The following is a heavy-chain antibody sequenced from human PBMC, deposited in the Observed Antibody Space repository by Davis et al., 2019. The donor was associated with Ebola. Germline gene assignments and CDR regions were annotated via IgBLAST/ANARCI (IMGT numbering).Heavy chain of an antibody. CDR2: INHSGST. J-gene: IGHJ6*02. V-gene: IGHV4-34*01. D-gene: IGHD1-7*01. CDR1: GGSFSAFF. CDR3: ARLNWNYGYYYYYYGMDV. Sequence: SETLSLTCAVYGGSFSAFFWSWVRQSPGKGLEWIGEINHSGSTNYNPSLKSRVTISVDTSKNQFSLKLSSVTAADTAVYYCARLNWNYGYYYYYYGMDVWGQGTTVTVSS.